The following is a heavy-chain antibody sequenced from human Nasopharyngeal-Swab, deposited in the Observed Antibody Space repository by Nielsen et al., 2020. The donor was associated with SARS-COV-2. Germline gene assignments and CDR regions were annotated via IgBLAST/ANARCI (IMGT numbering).Heavy chain of an antibody. V-gene: IGHV4-34*01. CDR3: ARDGGVGPYYYYGMDV. CDR1: GGSFSGYY. D-gene: IGHD3-3*01. Sequence: SETLSLTCAVYGGSFSGYYWSWIRQPPGKGLEWIGEINHSGSTNYNPSFKSRVTISVDTSKNQFSLKLSSVTAADTAVYYCARDGGVGPYYYYGMDVWGQGTTVTVSS. J-gene: IGHJ6*02. CDR2: INHSGST.